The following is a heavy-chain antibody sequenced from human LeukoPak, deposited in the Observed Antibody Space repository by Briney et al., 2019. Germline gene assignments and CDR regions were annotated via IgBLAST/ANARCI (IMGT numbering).Heavy chain of an antibody. CDR3: ARERYSSGWYY. Sequence: GASVKVSCKASGGTFSSYAISWVRQAPGQGLEWMGRIIPILGIANYAQKFQGRVTITADKSTSTAYMELSSLRSEDTAVYYCARERYSSGWYYWGQGTLVTVSS. CDR2: IIPILGIA. D-gene: IGHD6-19*01. J-gene: IGHJ4*02. CDR1: GGTFSSYA. V-gene: IGHV1-69*04.